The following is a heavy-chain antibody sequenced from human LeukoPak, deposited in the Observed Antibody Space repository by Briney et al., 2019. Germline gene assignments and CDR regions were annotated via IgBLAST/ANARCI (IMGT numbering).Heavy chain of an antibody. CDR2: IYYSGSN. CDR3: ARSYYDFWSGYYRPNWFDP. D-gene: IGHD3-3*01. Sequence: SETLSLTCTVSGGSISSSSYYWAWLRQPPGKGLKGIGSIYYSGSNYYNPSLKRRVTISVDTSKNQFSLKLSSVTAADTAVYYCARSYYDFWSGYYRPNWFDPWGQGTLVTVSS. CDR1: GGSISSSSYY. V-gene: IGHV4-39*01. J-gene: IGHJ5*02.